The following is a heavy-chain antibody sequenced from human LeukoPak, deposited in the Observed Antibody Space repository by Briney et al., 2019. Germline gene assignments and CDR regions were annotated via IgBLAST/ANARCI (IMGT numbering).Heavy chain of an antibody. V-gene: IGHV3-33*03. D-gene: IGHD3-22*01. CDR3: AKDGCTSTNYYDLFS. Sequence: RTSLRVSRAASGFILVSYGMHRVRPAPGKSLEWVAVILYTSHNKYYTYSVKGRFTRSSDNSANTLYLQMMSVTAEDTAVSYFAKDGCTSTNYYDLFSWGQGTLVTVS. CDR1: GFILVSYG. CDR2: ILYTSHNK. J-gene: IGHJ5*02.